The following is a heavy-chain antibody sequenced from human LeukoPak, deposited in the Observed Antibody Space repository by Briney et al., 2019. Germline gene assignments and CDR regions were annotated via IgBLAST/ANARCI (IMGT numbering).Heavy chain of an antibody. CDR2: IRSKTNNYAT. V-gene: IGHV3-73*01. J-gene: IGHJ4*02. Sequence: GGSLRLSCSTSGFSFSGSAIHWVRQASGKGLEWVGRIRSKTNNYATAYAASVKGRFTISRDEPKNTAYLQMNSLKTEDTAVYYCTRLKEGPFDYWGQGTLVTVSS. CDR1: GFSFSGSA. CDR3: TRLKEGPFDY.